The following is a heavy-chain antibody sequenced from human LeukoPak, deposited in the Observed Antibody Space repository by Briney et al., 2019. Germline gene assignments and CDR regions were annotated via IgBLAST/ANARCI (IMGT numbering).Heavy chain of an antibody. D-gene: IGHD1/OR15-1a*01. J-gene: IGHJ3*02. CDR1: GYTFTSYG. CDR3: ARDHWNSDAFDI. V-gene: IGHV1-18*01. CDR2: ISAYNGNT. Sequence: ASVKVSCKASGYTFTSYGISWVRQAPGQGLEWMGWISAYNGNTNYAQKLQGRVTMTRDTSISTAYMELSRLRPDDTAVYYCARDHWNSDAFDIWGQGTMVTVSS.